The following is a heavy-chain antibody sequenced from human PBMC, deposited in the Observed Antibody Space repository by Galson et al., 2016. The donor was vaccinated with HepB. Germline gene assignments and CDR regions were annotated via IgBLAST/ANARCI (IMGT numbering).Heavy chain of an antibody. J-gene: IGHJ6*01. CDR2: IFYSGTD. Sequence: TLSLTCSVSGGSIRSYDHYWTWIRQTPGKGLEWIGSIFYSGTDYYRTSLKRRLTISIDASKNRFSLRLTSVTAADTAVYFCARVQTYGQLYYYYGFDVWGQGTTVTGSS. CDR3: ARVQTYGQLYYYYGFDV. V-gene: IGHV4-30-4*01. CDR1: GGSIRSYDHY. D-gene: IGHD1-1*01.